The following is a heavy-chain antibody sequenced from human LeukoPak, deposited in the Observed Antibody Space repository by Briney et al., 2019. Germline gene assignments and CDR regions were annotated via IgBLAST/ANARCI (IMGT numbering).Heavy chain of an antibody. D-gene: IGHD4-17*01. Sequence: ASVKVSCKASGYTFTSYGISWVRQAPGQGLEWMEWISAYNGNTNYAQKLQGRVTMTTDTSTSTTYMELRSLRSDDTAVYYCARASGDYDYYYYYMDVWGKGTTVTVSS. J-gene: IGHJ6*03. CDR3: ARASGDYDYYYYYMDV. CDR1: GYTFTSYG. CDR2: ISAYNGNT. V-gene: IGHV1-18*01.